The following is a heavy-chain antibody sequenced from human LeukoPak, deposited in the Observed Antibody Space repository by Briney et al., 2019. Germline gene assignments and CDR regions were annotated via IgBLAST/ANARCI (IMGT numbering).Heavy chain of an antibody. D-gene: IGHD1-26*01. J-gene: IGHJ6*02. CDR3: ARDSLVGAAYYYYGMDV. CDR1: GFAFSSYA. V-gene: IGHV3-30-3*01. CDR2: ISYDGSNK. Sequence: SGGSLRLSCAASGFAFSSYAMHWVRQAPGKGLEWVAVISYDGSNKYYADSVKGRFTISRDNSKNTLYLQMNSLRAEDTAVYYCARDSLVGAAYYYYGMDVWGQGTTVTVSS.